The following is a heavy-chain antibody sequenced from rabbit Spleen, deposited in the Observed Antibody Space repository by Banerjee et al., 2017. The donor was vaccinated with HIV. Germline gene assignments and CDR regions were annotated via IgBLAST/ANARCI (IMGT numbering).Heavy chain of an antibody. CDR2: IYAGKGST. Sequence: QLKETGGGLVQPGGSLTLSCKASGFDFSNYYMSWVRQAPGKGLEWIGIIYAGKGSTDYASWVNGRFTISSDNAQNTVDLQMNSLTAADTATYFCARDAGTGDYIDVYFTLWGPGTLVTVS. V-gene: IGHV1S7*01. CDR3: ARDAGTGDYIDVYFTL. J-gene: IGHJ4*01. CDR1: GFDFSNYY. D-gene: IGHD8-1*01.